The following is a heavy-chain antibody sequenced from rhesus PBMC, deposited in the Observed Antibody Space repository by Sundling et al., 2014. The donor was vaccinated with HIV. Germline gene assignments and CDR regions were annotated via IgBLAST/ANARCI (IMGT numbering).Heavy chain of an antibody. CDR2: IWYDGSKT. J-gene: IGHJ4*01. CDR1: GFTFSSFG. Sequence: EVQLVESGGSLVQPGGSLRLSCAASGFTFSSFGMHWVRQAPGKGLEWVAVIWYDGSKTFYADSVKDRFTISRDNSKNMLYLQMNNLKLEDTAVYYSAAAEEEYCTGSGCYAGGRDYWGQGSPGHRLL. V-gene: IGHV3-54*02. CDR3: AAAEEEYCTGSGCYAGGRDY. D-gene: IGHD2-21*01.